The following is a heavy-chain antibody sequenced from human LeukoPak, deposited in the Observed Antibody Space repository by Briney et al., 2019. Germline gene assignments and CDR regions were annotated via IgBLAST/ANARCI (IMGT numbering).Heavy chain of an antibody. D-gene: IGHD7-27*01. J-gene: IGHJ4*02. V-gene: IGHV3-74*03. CDR2: INPDGSDP. CDR1: GFTFSHYW. CDR3: AGLPDLG. Sequence: GGSLRLSCAASGFTFSHYWMHWVRQAPGKGLLWVSRINPDGSDPTYADSVKGRFTISRDNAKNTLYLQMNSLRAEDSAVYFCAGLPDLGWGQGTLVTVSS.